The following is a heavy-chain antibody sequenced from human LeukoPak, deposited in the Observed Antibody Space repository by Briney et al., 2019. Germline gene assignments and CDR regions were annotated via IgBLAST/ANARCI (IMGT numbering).Heavy chain of an antibody. J-gene: IGHJ4*02. V-gene: IGHV3-21*01. D-gene: IGHD4-17*01. CDR2: ISSGSTYI. CDR3: AREDWYGDYPDYFDY. CDR1: GFTFSSYS. Sequence: PGGSLRLSCAASGFTFSSYSMNWVRQAPGKGLEWVSSISSGSTYIYYADSVKGRFTISRDNAKNSLYLQMNSLRAEDTAVYYCAREDWYGDYPDYFDYWGQGTLVTVSS.